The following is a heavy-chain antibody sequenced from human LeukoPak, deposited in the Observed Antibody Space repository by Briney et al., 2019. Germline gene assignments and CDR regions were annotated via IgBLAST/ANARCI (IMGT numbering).Heavy chain of an antibody. D-gene: IGHD3-9*01. CDR3: AKDGLRYFGYFDY. J-gene: IGHJ4*02. V-gene: IGHV3-23*01. CDR1: GFTFSNAW. CDR2: ISGSGGST. Sequence: QPGGSLRLSCAASGFTFSNAWMSWVRQAPGEGLEWVSAISGSGGSTYYADSVKGRFTISRDNSKNALYLQMNSLRAEDTAVYYCAKDGLRYFGYFDYWGQGTLVTVSS.